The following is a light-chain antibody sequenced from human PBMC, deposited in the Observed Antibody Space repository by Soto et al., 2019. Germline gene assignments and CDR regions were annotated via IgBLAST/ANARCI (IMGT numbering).Light chain of an antibody. CDR2: AAS. V-gene: IGKV1D-8*03. J-gene: IGKJ1*01. Sequence: VVRKTQVSSMRFAPKGGRVTINCRLSQGISSYLAWYQQKPGKAPELLIYAASTLQSGVPSRFSGSGSGTDFTLTISSLQPDDFATYYCQQYNSYSPWTFGQGTKVDIK. CDR1: QGISSY. CDR3: QQYNSYSPWT.